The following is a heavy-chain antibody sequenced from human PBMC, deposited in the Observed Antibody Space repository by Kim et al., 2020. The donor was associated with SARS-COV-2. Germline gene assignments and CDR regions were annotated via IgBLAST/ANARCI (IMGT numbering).Heavy chain of an antibody. J-gene: IGHJ5*02. CDR1: GGSFSGYD. V-gene: IGHV4-34*01. D-gene: IGHD2-2*01. CDR3: ARRRSSTSLGRFDP. CDR2: INHSGST. Sequence: YGGSFSGYDGSWIRQPPGKGLEWIGEINHSGSTNYNPSLKSRVTISVDTSKNQFSLKLSSVTAADTAVYYCARRRSSTSLGRFDPWGQGTLAT.